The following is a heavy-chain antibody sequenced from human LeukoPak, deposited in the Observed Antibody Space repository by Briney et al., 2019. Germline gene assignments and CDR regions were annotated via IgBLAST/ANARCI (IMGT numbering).Heavy chain of an antibody. J-gene: IGHJ4*02. D-gene: IGHD3-16*01. Sequence: GGSLRLSCATSGFTFSRYAMNWIRQAPGKGLEWVSFISSDTPNKNYADSVKGRFTTPRDNAKNSVYLQLNSLRAEDTAMYYCARDLGGPDYWGQGTLVTVSS. CDR1: GFTFSRYA. CDR3: ARDLGGPDY. V-gene: IGHV3-21*01. CDR2: ISSDTPNK.